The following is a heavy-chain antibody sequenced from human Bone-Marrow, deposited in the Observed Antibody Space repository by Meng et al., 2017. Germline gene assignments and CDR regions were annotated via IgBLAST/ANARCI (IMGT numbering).Heavy chain of an antibody. D-gene: IGHD4-17*01. J-gene: IGHJ2*01. CDR1: GGSFSGYY. Sequence: QGQLQKWGAGLLKPSETLSLTCAVYGGSFSGYYWSWIRQPPGKGLEWIGEINHSGSTNYNPSLKSRVTISVDTSKNQFSLKLSSVTAADTAVYYCARGRVTTVTTPNWYFDLWGRGTLVTVSS. CDR3: ARGRVTTVTTPNWYFDL. V-gene: IGHV4-34*01. CDR2: INHSGST.